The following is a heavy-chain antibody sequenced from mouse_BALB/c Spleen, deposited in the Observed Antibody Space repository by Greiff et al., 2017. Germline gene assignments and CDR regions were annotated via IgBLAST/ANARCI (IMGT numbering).Heavy chain of an antibody. Sequence: QVQLKESGPGLVQPSQSLSITCTVSGFSLTSYGVHWVRQSPGKGLEWLGVIWSGGSTDYNAAFISRLSISKDNSKSQVFFKMNSLQANDTAIYYCARKDPWFAYWGQGTLVTVSA. CDR3: ARKDPWFAY. V-gene: IGHV2-2*02. J-gene: IGHJ3*01. CDR1: GFSLTSYG. CDR2: IWSGGST.